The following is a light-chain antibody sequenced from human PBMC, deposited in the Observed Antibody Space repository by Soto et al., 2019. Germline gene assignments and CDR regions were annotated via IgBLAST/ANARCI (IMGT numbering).Light chain of an antibody. J-gene: IGKJ1*01. V-gene: IGKV1-5*03. Sequence: DIQMTQSPSTLSASVGDRVTITCRASQSIGSWLAWFQQKAGKAPKLLIYYESGLESGVPSRFSGSGSGTEFTLTISSLQPDDFATYYCQQYNTNPWTFGQGTKVEIK. CDR1: QSIGSW. CDR3: QQYNTNPWT. CDR2: YES.